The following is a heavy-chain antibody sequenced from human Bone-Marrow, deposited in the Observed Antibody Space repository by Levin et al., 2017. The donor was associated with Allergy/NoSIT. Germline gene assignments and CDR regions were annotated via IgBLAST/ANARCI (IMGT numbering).Heavy chain of an antibody. D-gene: IGHD4-17*01. CDR1: GGSISSGGYY. Sequence: PSETLSLTCTVSGGSISSGGYYWSWIRQHPGTGLEWIGYIYYSGSTYYNPSLKSRVTISVDTSKNQFSLKLSSVTAADTAVYYCAREQYGDDEGAVENYFDYWGQGTLVTVSS. CDR3: AREQYGDDEGAVENYFDY. CDR2: IYYSGST. J-gene: IGHJ4*02. V-gene: IGHV4-31*03.